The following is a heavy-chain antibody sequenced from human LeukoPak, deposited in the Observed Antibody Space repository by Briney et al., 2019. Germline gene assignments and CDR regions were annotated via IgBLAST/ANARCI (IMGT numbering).Heavy chain of an antibody. CDR1: GFTFDDYA. Sequence: GGSLRLSCAASGFTFDDYAMHWVRQAPGKGLEWVSLISGDGGSTYYADSVKGRYTISSENSKNSMYLQMNSLRTEDTALYYCAKDPTDSAAAPGLGIDYWGQGTLVTVSS. V-gene: IGHV3-43*02. CDR2: ISGDGGST. CDR3: AKDPTDSAAAPGLGIDY. D-gene: IGHD6-13*01. J-gene: IGHJ4*02.